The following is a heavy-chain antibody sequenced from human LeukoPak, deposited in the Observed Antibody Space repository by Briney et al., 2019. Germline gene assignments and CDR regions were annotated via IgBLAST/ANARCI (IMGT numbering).Heavy chain of an antibody. J-gene: IGHJ3*02. CDR3: ARDLVTVTKGFDI. CDR2: ISYIGST. CDR1: DDSFSSHY. D-gene: IGHD4-17*01. Sequence: SETLSLTCAVSDDSFSSHYWTWIRQPPGKGLEWIGYISYIGSTNYNPSLKSRVTISIDTSKNQFSLKLSSVTAADAAVYYCARDLVTVTKGFDIWGQGTMVSVSS. V-gene: IGHV4-59*11.